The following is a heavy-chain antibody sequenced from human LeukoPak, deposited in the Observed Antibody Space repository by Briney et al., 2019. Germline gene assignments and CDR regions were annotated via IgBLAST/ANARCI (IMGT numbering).Heavy chain of an antibody. J-gene: IGHJ4*02. D-gene: IGHD3-10*01. CDR2: ITGSGDNT. Sequence: GGSLRLSCAASGFTFSNSGMSWVRQAPGKGLEWVSAITGSGDNTYYADSVKGRFTISRDNSKNTLYLQMSSLRAEDTAVYYCAKIGGYFDYWGQGTLVTVSP. CDR1: GFTFSNSG. V-gene: IGHV3-23*01. CDR3: AKIGGYFDY.